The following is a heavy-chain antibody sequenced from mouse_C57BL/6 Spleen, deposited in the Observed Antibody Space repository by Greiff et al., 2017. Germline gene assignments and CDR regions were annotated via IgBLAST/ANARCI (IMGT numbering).Heavy chain of an antibody. CDR3: ASYYGSSDWYFDV. J-gene: IGHJ1*03. Sequence: PEQGLEWIGRIDPANGNTKYAPKFQGKATITADTSSNTAYLQLSSLTSEDTAIYYCASYYGSSDWYFDVWGTGTTVTVSS. D-gene: IGHD1-1*01. CDR2: IDPANGNT. V-gene: IGHV14-3*01.